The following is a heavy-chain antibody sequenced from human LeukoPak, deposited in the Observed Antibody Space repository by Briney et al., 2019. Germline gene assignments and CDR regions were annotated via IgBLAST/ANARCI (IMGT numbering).Heavy chain of an antibody. Sequence: SETLSLTCAVSGGSISSSNWWSWVRQPPGKGLEWIGSIHYSGRTYNNPSLKSRLTMSADTSKNQSSLKLSSVTAADTAVYYCARERDYTSSGNVDYWGQGTLVTVSS. CDR1: GGSISSSNW. CDR2: IHYSGRT. J-gene: IGHJ4*02. V-gene: IGHV4-4*02. CDR3: ARERDYTSSGNVDY. D-gene: IGHD6-6*01.